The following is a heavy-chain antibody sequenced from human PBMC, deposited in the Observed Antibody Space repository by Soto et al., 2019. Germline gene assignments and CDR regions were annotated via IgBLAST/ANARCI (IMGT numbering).Heavy chain of an antibody. J-gene: IGHJ4*02. Sequence: EVQLVESGGGLVQPGGSLRLSCAASAFTFRNYWMSWVRQAPGKGLECVAKIKEDGSEKYYVDSVKGRFTMSRDNAKNSVYLQMNSLTVEDTAMYYCARASSSTSGAIDYWGQGTLVTVSS. CDR2: IKEDGSEK. CDR1: AFTFRNYW. D-gene: IGHD2-2*01. V-gene: IGHV3-7*04. CDR3: ARASSSTSGAIDY.